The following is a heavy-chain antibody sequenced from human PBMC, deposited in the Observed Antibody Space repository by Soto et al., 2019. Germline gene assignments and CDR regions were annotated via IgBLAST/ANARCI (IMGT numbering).Heavy chain of an antibody. Sequence: SVKVSCKASGCTFSSYAISWVRQAPGQGLEWMGGIIPICGTANYAQKFQGRVTITADEYTSTAYMELSSLRSEDTAVYYCAREAGIAAASRFDPWGQGTLVTVSS. V-gene: IGHV1-69*13. CDR2: IIPICGTA. D-gene: IGHD6-25*01. CDR1: GCTFSSYA. J-gene: IGHJ5*02. CDR3: AREAGIAAASRFDP.